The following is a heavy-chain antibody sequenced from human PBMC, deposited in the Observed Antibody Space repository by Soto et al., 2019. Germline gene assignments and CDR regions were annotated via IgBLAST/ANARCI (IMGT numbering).Heavy chain of an antibody. CDR1: GYTFTNNA. V-gene: IGHV1-3*01. CDR3: ARGYDFVWGSYRSDAFDI. J-gene: IGHJ3*02. D-gene: IGHD3-16*02. CDR2: LNAGNSNR. Sequence: ASVKVSCKASGYTFTNNAIHWVRQAPGQRLEWLGWLNAGNSNREYSQKFQGRIIMTKDTSASTAYMELSSLRSEDTAVYYCARGYDFVWGSYRSDAFDIWGQGTMVTVS.